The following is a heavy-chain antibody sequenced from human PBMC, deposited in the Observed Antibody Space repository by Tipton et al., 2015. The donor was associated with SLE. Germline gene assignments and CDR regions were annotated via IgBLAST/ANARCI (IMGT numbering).Heavy chain of an antibody. CDR1: GGSISSHY. V-gene: IGHV4-59*11. Sequence: LRLSCTVSGGSISSHYWSWIRQPPGKGLEWIGYIYYSGSTNYNPSLKSRVTISVDTSKNQFSLKLSSVTAADTAVYYCATRGPAYGDAFDYWGQGTLVTVSS. CDR2: IYYSGST. D-gene: IGHD4-17*01. J-gene: IGHJ4*02. CDR3: ATRGPAYGDAFDY.